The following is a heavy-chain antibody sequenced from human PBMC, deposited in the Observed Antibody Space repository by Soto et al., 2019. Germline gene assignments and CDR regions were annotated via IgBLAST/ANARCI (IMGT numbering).Heavy chain of an antibody. CDR1: GYTFTSHG. CDR3: ARALLKALNRAGVGAQNWFDP. V-gene: IGHV1-18*01. CDR2: ISGYNGNT. Sequence: QVQLVQSGAEVKKPGASVKVSCKTSGYTFTSHGISWVRQAPGQGLEWLGWISGYNGNTNYAQKVQGRITLTRDTSTSAAYMELRSLRSDDTAVYYCARALLKALNRAGVGAQNWFDPWGQGTLVTVSS. J-gene: IGHJ5*02. D-gene: IGHD3-10*01.